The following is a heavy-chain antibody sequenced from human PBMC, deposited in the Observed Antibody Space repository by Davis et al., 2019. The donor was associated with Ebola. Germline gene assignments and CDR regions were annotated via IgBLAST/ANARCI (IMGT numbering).Heavy chain of an antibody. J-gene: IGHJ6*02. CDR1: GFTFSSYA. CDR2: ISYDGSNK. Sequence: GESLKISCAASGFTFSSYAMHWVRQAPGKGLEWVAVISYDGSNKYYADSVKGRFTISRDNSKNTLYLQMNSLRAEDTAVYYCAKDHGEPTLLGSPPGYYYYGMDVWGQGTTVTVSS. D-gene: IGHD1-14*01. CDR3: AKDHGEPTLLGSPPGYYYYGMDV. V-gene: IGHV3-30-3*01.